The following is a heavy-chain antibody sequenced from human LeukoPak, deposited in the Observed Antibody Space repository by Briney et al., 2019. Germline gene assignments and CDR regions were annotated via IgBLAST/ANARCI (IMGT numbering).Heavy chain of an antibody. CDR3: AKEDGYYGMDV. Sequence: GGSLRLSCAASGFTFSSYAMSWVRQAPGKGLEWVSGISWNSGSIGYADSVKGRFTISRDNAKNSLYLQMNSLRAEDTALYYCAKEDGYYGMDVWGQGTTVTVSS. D-gene: IGHD5-24*01. CDR1: GFTFSSYA. V-gene: IGHV3-9*01. CDR2: ISWNSGSI. J-gene: IGHJ6*02.